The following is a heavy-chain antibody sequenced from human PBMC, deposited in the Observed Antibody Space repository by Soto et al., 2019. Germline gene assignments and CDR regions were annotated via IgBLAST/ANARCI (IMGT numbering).Heavy chain of an antibody. Sequence: SETLSLTCTVSGGSISSYYWSWIRQPPGKGLEWIGYIYYSGSTNYNPSLKSRVTITRDMSTSTAYMELSSLRSEDTVVYYCAADRSDGWWLHSHWGQGTLVTAPQ. D-gene: IGHD5-12*01. CDR3: AADRSDGWWLHSH. V-gene: IGHV4-59*12. CDR2: IYYSGST. J-gene: IGHJ4*02. CDR1: GGSISSYY.